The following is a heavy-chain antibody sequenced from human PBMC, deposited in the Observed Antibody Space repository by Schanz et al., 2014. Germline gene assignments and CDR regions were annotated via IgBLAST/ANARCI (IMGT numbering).Heavy chain of an antibody. CDR3: ARELPGVVAFDF. V-gene: IGHV3-33*08. D-gene: IGHD7-27*01. CDR1: GFTFSSYS. CDR2: IWSDGTNE. J-gene: IGHJ3*01. Sequence: VQLVESGGGLVQPGGSLRLSCAASGFTFSSYSMNWVRQAPGKGLEWVAVIWSDGTNEYYADSVKGRFTISGDSSKYTVYLQMNSLRADDTAVYYCARELPGVVAFDFWGQGTMVTVSS.